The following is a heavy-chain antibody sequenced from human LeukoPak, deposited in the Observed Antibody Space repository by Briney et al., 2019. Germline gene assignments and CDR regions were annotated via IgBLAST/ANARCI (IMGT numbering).Heavy chain of an antibody. CDR1: GFTFSDYY. Sequence: GESLRLSCAASGFTFSDYYMIWIRPAPGKGLEWFSYISSSRGYTKYADSVKGRFTNSRDNAKTSLYLQMSSPRAEDTAVYYCARSTSAFDSPFDLWGQGTLVTVSS. CDR3: ARSTSAFDSPFDL. J-gene: IGHJ4*02. V-gene: IGHV3-11*06. CDR2: ISSSRGYT. D-gene: IGHD5-12*01.